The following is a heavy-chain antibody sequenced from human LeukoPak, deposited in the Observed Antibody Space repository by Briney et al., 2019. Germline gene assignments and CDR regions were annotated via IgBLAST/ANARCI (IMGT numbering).Heavy chain of an antibody. Sequence: PGGSLRLSCAASGFTFDGYGMSWVRHAPGKGLEWVSGINWNGGSIGYADSVKGRFTISRDNAKNSLYLQMNSLRAEDTALYYCARNYYGSGSYKYYFDYWGQGTLVTVSS. CDR2: INWNGGSI. J-gene: IGHJ4*02. CDR3: ARNYYGSGSYKYYFDY. CDR1: GFTFDGYG. V-gene: IGHV3-20*04. D-gene: IGHD3-10*01.